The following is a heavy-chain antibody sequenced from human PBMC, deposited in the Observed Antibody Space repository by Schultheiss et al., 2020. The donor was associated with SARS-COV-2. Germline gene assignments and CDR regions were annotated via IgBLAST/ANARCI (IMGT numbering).Heavy chain of an antibody. CDR1: GFTFSNAW. D-gene: IGHD4-23*01. CDR3: ARAGGCDY. CDR2: IRSKANRYAT. Sequence: GESLKISCAASGFTFSNAWMSWVRQAPGKGLEWVGRIRSKANRYATAYAASVKGRFTISRDDSKNTAYLQMNSLRADDTAVYYCARAGGCDYWGQGTLVTVSS. J-gene: IGHJ4*02. V-gene: IGHV3-73*01.